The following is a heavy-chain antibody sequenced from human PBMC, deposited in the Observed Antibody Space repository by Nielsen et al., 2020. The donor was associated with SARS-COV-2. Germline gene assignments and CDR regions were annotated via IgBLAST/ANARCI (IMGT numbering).Heavy chain of an antibody. Sequence: GESLKISCAASGFTFSSYAMSWVRQAPGKGLEWVSVIYSGGSSTYYADSVKGRFTISRDNSKNTLYLQMNSLRAEDTAVYYCATLGYWGQGTLVTVS. J-gene: IGHJ4*02. V-gene: IGHV3-23*03. D-gene: IGHD3-16*01. CDR1: GFTFSSYA. CDR2: IYSGGSST. CDR3: ATLGY.